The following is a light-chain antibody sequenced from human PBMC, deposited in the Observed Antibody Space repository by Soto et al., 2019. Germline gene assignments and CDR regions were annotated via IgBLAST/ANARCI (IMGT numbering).Light chain of an antibody. CDR3: LQYDTYPRT. CDR1: QGIRSH. J-gene: IGKJ3*01. CDR2: VAS. V-gene: IGKV1-16*02. Sequence: DLQMTQSPSSLSASVGDRVIITCRARQGIRSHLAWFQQKPGKAPKYLIYVASNLQSGVPSKFSGSGSGTDFTLTINSLQPEDFATYYCLQYDTYPRTFGPGTKVDIK.